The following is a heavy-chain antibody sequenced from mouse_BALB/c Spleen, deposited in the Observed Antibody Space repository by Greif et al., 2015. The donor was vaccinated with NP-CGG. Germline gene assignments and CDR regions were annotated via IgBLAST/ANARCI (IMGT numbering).Heavy chain of an antibody. V-gene: IGHV14-3*02. D-gene: IGHD2-1*01. Sequence: VQLKQSGAELVKPGASVKLSCTASGFNIKDTYMHWVKQRPEQGLEWIGRIDPANGNTKYDPKFQGKATITADTSSNTAYLQPSSLTSEDTAVYYCARQMRIYYGNMDYWGQGTSVTVSS. J-gene: IGHJ4*01. CDR1: GFNIKDTY. CDR3: ARQMRIYYGNMDY. CDR2: IDPANGNT.